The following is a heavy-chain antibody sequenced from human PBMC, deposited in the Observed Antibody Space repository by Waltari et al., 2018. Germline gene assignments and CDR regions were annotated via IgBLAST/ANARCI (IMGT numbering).Heavy chain of an antibody. CDR3: AKEAYFANNNYHDS. V-gene: IGHV3-30*18. D-gene: IGHD2-21*01. CDR2: ISYGGIIK. Sequence: QVQLVESGGGVVQSGGSLRLACAASGFDSSRHGLHWVRQPPARGLEWVALISYGGIIKEYADSVRGRFSISRDDSGRILYLQMDSLRVEDTAVYYCAKEAYFANNNYHDSWGQGTRVTVTS. CDR1: GFDSSRHG. J-gene: IGHJ5*01.